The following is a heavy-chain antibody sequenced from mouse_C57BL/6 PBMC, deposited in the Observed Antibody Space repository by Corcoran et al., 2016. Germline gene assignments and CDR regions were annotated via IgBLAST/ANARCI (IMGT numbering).Heavy chain of an antibody. CDR2: IYPGSGNT. CDR1: GYTFTDYN. V-gene: IGHV1-76*01. D-gene: IGHD1-1*01. CDR3: ARDYDYSSSLDY. Sequence: QVQLKQSGPELVRPGASVKLSCKASGYTFTDYNINWVKQRPGQGLEWIAWIYPGSGNTHYNEKFKGKATLTAEKSSSTAYMQLSSLTSEDSAVYYCARDYDYSSSLDYWGQGTMVTVSA. J-gene: IGHJ2*01.